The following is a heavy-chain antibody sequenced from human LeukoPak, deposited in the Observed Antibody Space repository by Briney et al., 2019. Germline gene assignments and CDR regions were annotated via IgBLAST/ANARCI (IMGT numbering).Heavy chain of an antibody. CDR2: ISGSGGST. J-gene: IGHJ6*03. V-gene: IGHV3-23*01. Sequence: PGGSLRLSCAASGFTFSSYGMSWVRQAPGKGLEWVSAISGSGGSTYYADSVKGRFTISRDNSKNTLYLQMNSLRAEDTAVYYCAKAERDYVKMTHYYYYYMDVWGKGTTVTISS. D-gene: IGHD4-17*01. CDR1: GFTFSSYG. CDR3: AKAERDYVKMTHYYYYYMDV.